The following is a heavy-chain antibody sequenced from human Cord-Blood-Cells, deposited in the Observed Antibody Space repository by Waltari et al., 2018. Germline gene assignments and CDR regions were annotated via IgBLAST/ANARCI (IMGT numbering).Heavy chain of an antibody. CDR2: INPNSGGT. CDR1: GYTVLGSH. J-gene: IGHJ4*02. V-gene: IGHV1-2*06. D-gene: IGHD3-10*01. CDR3: ARAKRITMVQGVYYFDY. Sequence: VQLVQSGAEWKKPGASVNVTCNASGYTVLGSHMHRVRQPSGPGLEWMGRINPNSGGTNYAQKFQGRVTMTRDTSISTAYMELSRLRSDDTAVYYCARAKRITMVQGVYYFDYWGQGTLVTVSS.